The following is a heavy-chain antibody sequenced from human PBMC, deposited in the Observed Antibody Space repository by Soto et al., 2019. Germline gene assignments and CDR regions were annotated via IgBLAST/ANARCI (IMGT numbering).Heavy chain of an antibody. CDR3: AKDDSSQQLAMFYFDY. CDR1: GFTFSSYG. CDR2: ISYDGSNK. J-gene: IGHJ4*02. V-gene: IGHV3-30*18. Sequence: GSLRLSCAASGFTFSSYGMHWVRQAPGKGLEWVAVISYDGSNKYYADSVKGRFTISRDNSKNTLYLQMNSLRAEDTAVYYCAKDDSSQQLAMFYFDYWGQGTLVTVSS. D-gene: IGHD6-13*01.